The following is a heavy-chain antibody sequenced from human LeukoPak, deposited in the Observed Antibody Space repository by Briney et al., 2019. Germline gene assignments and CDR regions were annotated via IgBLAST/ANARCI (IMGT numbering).Heavy chain of an antibody. J-gene: IGHJ3*02. CDR3: AREWVGVHSSSWYSAFDI. CDR1: GGSFSGYY. Sequence: PSETLSLTCAVYGGSFSGYYWSWIRQPPGKGLEWIGEINHSGSTNYNPSLKSRVTISVDTSKNQFSLKLSSVTAADTAVYYCAREWVGVHSSSWYSAFDIWGQGTMVTVSS. D-gene: IGHD6-13*01. V-gene: IGHV4-34*01. CDR2: INHSGST.